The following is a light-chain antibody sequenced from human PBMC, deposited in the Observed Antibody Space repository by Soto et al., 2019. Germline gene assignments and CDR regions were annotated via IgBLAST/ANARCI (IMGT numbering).Light chain of an antibody. V-gene: IGKV1-5*03. CDR3: EQYGVYPLT. CDR1: QSVSSS. CDR2: KAS. J-gene: IGKJ4*01. Sequence: DIPMTQSPSTRSASVGDTVTITCRASQSVSSSLAWYQQKPGKAPKLLIFKASSLETGVPSRFSGSGSGTEFTLTISSLLPDDFATYYCEQYGVYPLTFGGGTKVEIK.